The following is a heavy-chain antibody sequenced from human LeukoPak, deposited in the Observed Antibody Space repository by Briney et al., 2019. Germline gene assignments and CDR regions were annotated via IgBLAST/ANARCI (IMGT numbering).Heavy chain of an antibody. CDR2: IYYTGPT. CDR1: GVSISTSRYY. V-gene: IGHV4-39*01. CDR3: ARGVVYDA. Sequence: SETLSLTCTVSGVSISTSRYYWGWIRQAPGKGLEWIGNIYYTGPTYYNASLESRVTISLDTSKHQFLLKLNSVTAAYTAMYYCARGVVYDAWGQGTLVTVSS. D-gene: IGHD3-16*01. J-gene: IGHJ5*02.